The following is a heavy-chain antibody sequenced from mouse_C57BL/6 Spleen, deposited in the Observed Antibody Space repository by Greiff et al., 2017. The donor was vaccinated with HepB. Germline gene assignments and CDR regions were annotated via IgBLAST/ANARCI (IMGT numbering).Heavy chain of an antibody. D-gene: IGHD2-14*01. V-gene: IGHV1-81*01. J-gene: IGHJ1*03. CDR1: GYTFTSYG. CDR2: IYPRSGNT. CDR3: AREWVRYWYFDV. Sequence: VQRVESGAELARPGASVKLSCKASGYTFTSYGISWVKQRTGQGLEWIGEIYPRSGNTYYNEKFKGKATLTADKSSSTAYMDLRSLTSEDSAVYFCAREWVRYWYFDVWGTGTTVTVSS.